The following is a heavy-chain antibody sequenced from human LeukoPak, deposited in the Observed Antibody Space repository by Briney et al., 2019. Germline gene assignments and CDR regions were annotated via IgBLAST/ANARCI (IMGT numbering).Heavy chain of an antibody. CDR2: ISPTGSTT. CDR3: ARGPNSNWSGLDF. D-gene: IGHD6-6*01. V-gene: IGHV3-74*01. J-gene: IGHJ4*02. CDR1: GFSFSGHW. Sequence: GGSLRLSCTASGFSFSGHWMHWARQLQGKGLVWVSRISPTGSTTSYADFVKGRFTVSGDNAKNTLYLQVNNLRAEDTAVYYCARGPNSNWSGLDFWGQGTLLTVSS.